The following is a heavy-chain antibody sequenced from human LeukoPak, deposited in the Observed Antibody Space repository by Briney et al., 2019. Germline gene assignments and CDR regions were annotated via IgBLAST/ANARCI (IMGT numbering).Heavy chain of an antibody. CDR3: ARGVDSGRPRDAFDI. J-gene: IGHJ3*02. Sequence: PGRSLRLSCAASGFTFSSYTINWVRQAPGKGLEWVTLISYDGSNKYYADSVKGRFTISRDNSKNTLYLQMNSLRAEDTAVYYCARGVDSGRPRDAFDIWGQGTMVSVSS. CDR1: GFTFSSYT. D-gene: IGHD3-10*01. CDR2: ISYDGSNK. V-gene: IGHV3-30-3*01.